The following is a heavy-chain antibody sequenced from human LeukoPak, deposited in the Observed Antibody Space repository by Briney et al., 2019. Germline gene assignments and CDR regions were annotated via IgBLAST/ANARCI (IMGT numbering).Heavy chain of an antibody. CDR2: IYTSGST. Sequence: SETLSLTCTVSGGSISSYYWSWIRQPAGKGLEWIGRIYTSGSTNYNPSLKSRVTMSVDTSKNQFSLKLTSVTAADTAVYYCARLVVITTFDWFDPWGQGTLATVSS. CDR1: GGSISSYY. D-gene: IGHD3-22*01. CDR3: ARLVVITTFDWFDP. J-gene: IGHJ5*02. V-gene: IGHV4-4*07.